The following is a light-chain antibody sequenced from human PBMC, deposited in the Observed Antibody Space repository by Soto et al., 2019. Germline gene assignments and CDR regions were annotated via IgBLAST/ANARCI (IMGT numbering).Light chain of an antibody. J-gene: IGLJ2*01. CDR2: SSN. Sequence: QSALTQPPSASGTPGQRVTISCSGSSTNIGSHTVNWYQQVPGTAPKLLLYSSNLRPSGVPDRFSGSKSGTSASLAISGLQSEDEADYCCAAWDDSLNGVVFGGGTKLTVL. CDR3: AAWDDSLNGVV. V-gene: IGLV1-44*01. CDR1: STNIGSHT.